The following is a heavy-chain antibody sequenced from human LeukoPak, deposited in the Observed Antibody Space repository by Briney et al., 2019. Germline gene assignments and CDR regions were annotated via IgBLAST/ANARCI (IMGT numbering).Heavy chain of an antibody. Sequence: GGSLRLSCAASAFTFSRYGMHWVRQAPGKGLEWVSYISSSGSTIYYADSVKGRFTISRDNAKNSLYLQMNSLRAEDTAVYYCAREGYDSSGYFWGQGTLVTVSS. D-gene: IGHD3-22*01. J-gene: IGHJ4*02. V-gene: IGHV3-48*04. CDR2: ISSSGSTI. CDR1: AFTFSRYG. CDR3: AREGYDSSGYF.